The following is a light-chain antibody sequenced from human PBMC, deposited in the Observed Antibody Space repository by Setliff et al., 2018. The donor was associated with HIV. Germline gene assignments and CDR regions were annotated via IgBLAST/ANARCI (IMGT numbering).Light chain of an antibody. CDR2: DVS. V-gene: IGLV2-11*01. CDR3: CSYAGSYTYV. J-gene: IGLJ1*01. CDR1: SSDVGGYNY. Sequence: QSVLTQPRSVSGSPGQSVTISCTGTSSDVGGYNYVSWYQQHTGKAPKLMIYDVSKRPSGVPDRFSGSKSGNTASLTISGLQAEDEADYYCCSYAGSYTYVVGTGTKVTVL.